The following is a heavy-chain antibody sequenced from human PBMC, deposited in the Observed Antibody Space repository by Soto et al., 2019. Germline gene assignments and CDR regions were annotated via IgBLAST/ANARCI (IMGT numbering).Heavy chain of an antibody. CDR3: ARFEYSSSYNWFDP. J-gene: IGHJ5*02. V-gene: IGHV4-59*01. CDR2: IYYSGST. D-gene: IGHD6-6*01. Sequence: PSETLSLTCAVYGGSFSGYYWSWIRQPPGKGLEWIGYIYYSGSTNYNPSLKSRVTISVDTSKNQFSLKLSSVTAADTAVYYCARFEYSSSYNWFDPWGQGTRVTVSS. CDR1: GGSFSGYY.